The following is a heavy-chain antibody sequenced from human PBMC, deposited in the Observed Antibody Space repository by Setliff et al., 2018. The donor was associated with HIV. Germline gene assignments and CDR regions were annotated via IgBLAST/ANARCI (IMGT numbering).Heavy chain of an antibody. CDR2: IYSGGRT. CDR3: ARPGPHGGFGVDVFDI. D-gene: IGHD3-10*01. J-gene: IGHJ3*02. V-gene: IGHV4-59*08. Sequence: KPSETLSLTCTVSGASISSSYWSWVRQPPGKGLEWIGYIYSGGRTSYNPSLKSRVTMSVDTSKNQVTLKVRSVTAADTGVYYCARPGPHGGFGVDVFDIWGQGTMVTVSS. CDR1: GASISSSY.